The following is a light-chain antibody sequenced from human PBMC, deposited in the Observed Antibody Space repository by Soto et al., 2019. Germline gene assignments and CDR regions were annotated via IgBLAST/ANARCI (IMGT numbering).Light chain of an antibody. CDR2: GTS. Sequence: EIVMTQSPAALSVSPGERAALSCRASQSVGRNFAWYQQRPGQAPRVLIYGTSTRATGVPARFSGSGSGTDFTLTISSLQSEDFAVYYCQQYNNWPYTFDQGTRLEIK. CDR3: QQYNNWPYT. V-gene: IGKV3-15*01. J-gene: IGKJ2*01. CDR1: QSVGRN.